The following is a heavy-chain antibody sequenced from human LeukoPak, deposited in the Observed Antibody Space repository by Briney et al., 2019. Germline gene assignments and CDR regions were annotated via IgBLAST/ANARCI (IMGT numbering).Heavy chain of an antibody. Sequence: GESLKISCKGSGYPFTTYWIGWVRPMPGEGLEWMGIIYPADSDTRYSPSFQGQVTISVDKSISTAYLQWSSLKASDTAIYYCAGRGTGTTLAFDYWGQGTLVTVSS. V-gene: IGHV5-51*01. J-gene: IGHJ4*02. CDR1: GYPFTTYW. CDR2: IYPADSDT. CDR3: AGRGTGTTLAFDY. D-gene: IGHD1-1*01.